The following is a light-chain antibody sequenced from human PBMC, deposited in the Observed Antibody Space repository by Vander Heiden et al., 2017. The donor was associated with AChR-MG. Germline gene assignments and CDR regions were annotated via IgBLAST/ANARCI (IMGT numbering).Light chain of an antibody. CDR3: QQYGTSLQ. CDR2: GAS. Sequence: IVLTHSPATLSLSPGASATLSCRARQTMSSNYLAWYQQKPGQAPRLLIYGASSRTTGIPDRFSGSGSGTDFTLTISRLEPEDFAVYYCQQYGTSLQFGGGTKVEIK. V-gene: IGKV3-20*01. CDR1: QTMSSNY. J-gene: IGKJ4*02.